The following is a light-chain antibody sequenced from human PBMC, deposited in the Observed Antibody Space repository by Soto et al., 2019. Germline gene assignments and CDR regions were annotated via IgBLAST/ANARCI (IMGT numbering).Light chain of an antibody. J-gene: IGKJ1*01. CDR3: MQALQTPRT. Sequence: DIVMTQSPLSLPVTPGEPASISCRSSRSLLQSDGYNYLVWYLQKPGQSPQLLIYWGSNRASGVPDRFSGSGSGTDFTLKISRVEDEDVGVYYCMQALQTPRTFGQGTKVEIK. CDR1: RSLLQSDGYNY. V-gene: IGKV2-28*01. CDR2: WGS.